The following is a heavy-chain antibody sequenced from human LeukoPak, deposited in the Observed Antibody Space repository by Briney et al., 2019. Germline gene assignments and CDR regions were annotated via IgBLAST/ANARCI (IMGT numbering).Heavy chain of an antibody. D-gene: IGHD4-17*01. CDR2: IKQDGSEK. J-gene: IGHJ3*02. CDR3: ARDDSLTTDSAFDI. V-gene: IGHV3-7*01. CDR1: GFTFSSYW. Sequence: PGGSLRLSXAASGFTFSSYWMSWLRQAPGKGLEWVANIKQDGSEKYYVDSVKGRFTISRDNAKNSLYLQMNSLRAEDTAVYYCARDDSLTTDSAFDIWGQGTMVTVSS.